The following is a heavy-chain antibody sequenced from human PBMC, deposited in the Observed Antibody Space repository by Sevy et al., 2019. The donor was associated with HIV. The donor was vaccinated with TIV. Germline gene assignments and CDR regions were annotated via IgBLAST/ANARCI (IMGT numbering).Heavy chain of an antibody. CDR1: GFNLSPYW. CDR3: SSNTYHYDSNTYYPVY. Sequence: GGSLRLSCVASGFNLSPYWMTWVRQAPGKGLEWVANIKQDGNEKYYVDSVKGRFTVSRANAKNALYLQMYSLRVEDTAVYFCSSNTYHYDSNTYYPVYWGQGTRVTVSS. V-gene: IGHV3-7*01. J-gene: IGHJ4*02. D-gene: IGHD3-22*01. CDR2: IKQDGNEK.